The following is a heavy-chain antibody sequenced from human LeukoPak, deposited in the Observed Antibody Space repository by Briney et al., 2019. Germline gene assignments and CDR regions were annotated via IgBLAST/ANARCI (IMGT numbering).Heavy chain of an antibody. Sequence: GESLKISCKGSGYSFTSYWIGWVRQMPGKGLEWMGIIYLGDSDTRYSPSFQGQITISADKSISTAYLQWSSPKASDTAIYYCARHSSYTGGWPLDYWGQGTLVTVSS. V-gene: IGHV5-51*01. CDR1: GYSFTSYW. CDR2: IYLGDSDT. J-gene: IGHJ4*02. CDR3: ARHSSYTGGWPLDY. D-gene: IGHD6-19*01.